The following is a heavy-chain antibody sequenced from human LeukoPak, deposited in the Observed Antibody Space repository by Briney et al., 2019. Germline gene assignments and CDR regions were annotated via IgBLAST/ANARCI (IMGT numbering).Heavy chain of an antibody. Sequence: SVKVSCKASGGTFSSYAISWVRQAPGQGLEWMGGIIPIFGTANYAQKFQGRVTITTDESTSTAYMELSSLRSEDTAVYYCAGHYYSSTSCADYWGQGTLVTVSS. CDR1: GGTFSSYA. D-gene: IGHD2-2*01. CDR2: IIPIFGTA. V-gene: IGHV1-69*05. J-gene: IGHJ4*02. CDR3: AGHYYSSTSCADY.